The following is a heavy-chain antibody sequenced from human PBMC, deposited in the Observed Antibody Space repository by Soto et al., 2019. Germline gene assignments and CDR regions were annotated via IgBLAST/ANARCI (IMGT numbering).Heavy chain of an antibody. CDR1: GYTFTSYG. J-gene: IGHJ6*02. D-gene: IGHD2-15*01. CDR3: ARWCQVSAYYYYYGMDV. V-gene: IGHV1-18*01. Sequence: QVQLVQSGAEVKKPGASVKVSCKASGYTFTSYGISWVRQAPGQGLEWMGWIIAYNGNTNYAQKLQGRVTMTTDTSISTAYMELRSLRSDDTAVYYCARWCQVSAYYYYYGMDVWGQGTTVTVSS. CDR2: IIAYNGNT.